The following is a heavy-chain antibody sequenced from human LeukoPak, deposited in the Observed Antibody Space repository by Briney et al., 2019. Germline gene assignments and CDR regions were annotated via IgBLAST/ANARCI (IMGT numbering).Heavy chain of an antibody. V-gene: IGHV4-39*07. CDR1: GGSISSTNSY. J-gene: IGHJ4*02. Sequence: QASETLSLTCTVSGGSISSTNSYWGWIRQSPRTGLEWIGNIYSSGSSYYNPSLKSRVTISIDTSENQFSLKLTSVTAADTAVYYCARKREGPTTGIDYWGQGTLVTVSS. D-gene: IGHD1-26*01. CDR3: ARKREGPTTGIDY. CDR2: IYSSGSS.